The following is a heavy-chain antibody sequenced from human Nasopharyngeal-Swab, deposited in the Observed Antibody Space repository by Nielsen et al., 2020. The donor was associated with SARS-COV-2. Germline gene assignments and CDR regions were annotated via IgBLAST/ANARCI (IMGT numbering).Heavy chain of an antibody. J-gene: IGHJ4*02. Sequence: SQTLSLTCAVYGGSFSGYYWSWIRQPPGKGLEWIGEINHSGGTNYNPSLKSRVTISVDTSKNQFSLKLSSVTAADTAVYYCARGFRGTMVRGVYDYWGQGTLVTVSS. V-gene: IGHV4-34*01. CDR2: INHSGGT. CDR1: GGSFSGYY. D-gene: IGHD3-10*01. CDR3: ARGFRGTMVRGVYDY.